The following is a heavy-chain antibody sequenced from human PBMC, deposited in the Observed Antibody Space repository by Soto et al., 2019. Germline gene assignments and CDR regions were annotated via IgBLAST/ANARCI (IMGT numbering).Heavy chain of an antibody. CDR2: INSDGSSA. Sequence: GGSLRLSCAASGFTFSSYWMHWVRQAPGKGLVWVSRINSDGSSASYADSVKGRFTISRDNAKNTLYLQMNSLRAEDTAVYYCARDRSSSWYGVFDIWGQGTMVTVSS. CDR3: ARDRSSSWYGVFDI. J-gene: IGHJ3*02. D-gene: IGHD6-13*01. V-gene: IGHV3-74*01. CDR1: GFTFSSYW.